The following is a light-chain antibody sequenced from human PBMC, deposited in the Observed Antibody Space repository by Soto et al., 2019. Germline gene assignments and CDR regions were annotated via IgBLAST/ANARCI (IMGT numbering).Light chain of an antibody. V-gene: IGKV1-27*01. Sequence: DIQMTQSPSSLSASVGDRVTITCRARQGISNFLAWFQQKPGKVPKLLIYAASTLHSGVPSRFSGSGSGTEFTLTISSLQPEDVATYYCQKYISAPWTFGQGTKVQIK. J-gene: IGKJ1*01. CDR1: QGISNF. CDR3: QKYISAPWT. CDR2: AAS.